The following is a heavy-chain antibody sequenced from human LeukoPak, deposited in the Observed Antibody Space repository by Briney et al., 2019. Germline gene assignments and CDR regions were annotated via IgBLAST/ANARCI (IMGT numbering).Heavy chain of an antibody. CDR2: IRYDGSNK. V-gene: IGHV3-30*02. D-gene: IGHD5-18*01. CDR3: AREGETAPDDAFDI. Sequence: PGGSLRLSCAASGFTFSSYGMHWVRQAPGKGLEWVAFIRYDGSNKYYADSVKGRFTISRDNSKNTLYLQMNSLRAEDTAVYYCAREGETAPDDAFDIWGQGTMVTVSS. CDR1: GFTFSSYG. J-gene: IGHJ3*02.